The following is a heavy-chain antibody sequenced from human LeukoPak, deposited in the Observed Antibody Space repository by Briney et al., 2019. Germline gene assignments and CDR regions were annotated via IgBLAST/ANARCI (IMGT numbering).Heavy chain of an antibody. J-gene: IGHJ3*02. V-gene: IGHV3-48*03. CDR1: GFTFSSYE. CDR2: ISSSGSTI. Sequence: PGGSLRLSCAASGFTFSSYEMNWVRQAPGKGLEWVSYISSSGSTIYYADSVKGRFTISRDDAKNSLYLQMNGLRAEDTALYYCARDRSYYAFDIWGQGTMVTVSS. D-gene: IGHD3-10*01. CDR3: ARDRSYYAFDI.